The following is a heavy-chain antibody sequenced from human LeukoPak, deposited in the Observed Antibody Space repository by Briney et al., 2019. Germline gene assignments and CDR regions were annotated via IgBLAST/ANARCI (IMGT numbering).Heavy chain of an antibody. J-gene: IGHJ5*02. CDR3: AKDRWALDMTTVTTHWFDP. D-gene: IGHD4-17*01. V-gene: IGHV3-23*01. CDR2: VSGSGGST. CDR1: GFTFSSYA. Sequence: GGSLRLSCAASGFTFSSYAMSWVREAPGKGLEWVSRVSGSGGSTYYADSVKGRFTISRDNSKNTLYLQMNSLRAEDTAIYYCAKDRWALDMTTVTTHWFDPWGQGTLVTVSS.